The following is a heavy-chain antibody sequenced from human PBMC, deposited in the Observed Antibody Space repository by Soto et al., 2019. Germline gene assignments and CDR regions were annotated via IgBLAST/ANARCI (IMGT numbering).Heavy chain of an antibody. D-gene: IGHD6-13*01. V-gene: IGHV3-11*05. Sequence: QVQLVESGGGLVKPGGSLRLSCAVSGFTFSDYYMTWIRQAPGKGLEWVSYISSSTSHTNYADSVKGRFTISRDNAKNSVLLQMNSLRAEDTAVYYCARGRGAAAAYFDFWGQGTLVTVSS. J-gene: IGHJ4*02. CDR3: ARGRGAAAAYFDF. CDR1: GFTFSDYY. CDR2: ISSSTSHT.